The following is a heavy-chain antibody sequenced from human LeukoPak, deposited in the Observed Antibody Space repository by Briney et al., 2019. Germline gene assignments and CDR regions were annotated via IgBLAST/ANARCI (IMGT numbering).Heavy chain of an antibody. D-gene: IGHD3-3*01. CDR3: ASGPPLLRTYYFDY. CDR1: GRSISSYY. Sequence: SETLSLTCTVSGRSISSYYWSWIRQPPGKGLEWIGYIYYSGSTNYNPSLKSRVTISVNTSKNQFSLKLSSVTAADTAVYYRASGPPLLRTYYFDYWGQGTLVTVSS. CDR2: IYYSGST. V-gene: IGHV4-59*01. J-gene: IGHJ4*02.